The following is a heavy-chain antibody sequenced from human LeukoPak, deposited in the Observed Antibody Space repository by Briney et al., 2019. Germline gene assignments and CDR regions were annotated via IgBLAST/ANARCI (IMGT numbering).Heavy chain of an antibody. J-gene: IGHJ4*02. Sequence: SETLSLTCTVSGGSISSSSYYWGWIRQPPGKGLEWIGSIYYSGSTYYNPSLKSRVTISVDTSKNQFSLKLSSVTAADTAVYYCARDGIEYGDYEPLSGYWGQGTLVTVSS. V-gene: IGHV4-39*02. CDR2: IYYSGST. D-gene: IGHD4-17*01. CDR3: ARDGIEYGDYEPLSGY. CDR1: GGSISSSSYY.